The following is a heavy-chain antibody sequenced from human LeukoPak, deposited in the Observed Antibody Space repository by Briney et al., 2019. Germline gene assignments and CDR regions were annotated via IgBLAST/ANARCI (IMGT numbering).Heavy chain of an antibody. CDR2: MSPNSGNT. Sequence: ASVKVSCKASGYTFTSYGISWVRQAPGQGLEWVGWMSPNSGNTGYAQKFQGRVTMTRNTSKSTAYMELSSLRAEDTAVYYCARYRITMFDAFDIWGQGTMVTVSS. V-gene: IGHV1-8*02. CDR3: ARYRITMFDAFDI. D-gene: IGHD3-10*02. J-gene: IGHJ3*02. CDR1: GYTFTSYG.